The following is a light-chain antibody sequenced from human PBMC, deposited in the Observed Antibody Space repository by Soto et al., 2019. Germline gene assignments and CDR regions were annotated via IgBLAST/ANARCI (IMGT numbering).Light chain of an antibody. CDR1: SSVVGGYNY. CDR2: DVS. V-gene: IGLV2-14*01. CDR3: TSYTSGSTHV. Sequence: QSVLTQPASVSGSPGQSITISCTGNSSVVGGYNYVSWYQQHPGKAPKLMIYDVSNRPSGVSNRFSGSKSGNTASLTISGLQAEDDADYYCTSYTSGSTHVFGTGTKVTVL. J-gene: IGLJ1*01.